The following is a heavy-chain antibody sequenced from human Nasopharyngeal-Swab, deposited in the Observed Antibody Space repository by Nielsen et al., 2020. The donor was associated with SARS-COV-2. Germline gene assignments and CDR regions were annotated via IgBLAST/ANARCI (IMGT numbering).Heavy chain of an antibody. CDR2: ISDSSRTI. D-gene: IGHD7-27*01. Sequence: GESLKISCVASEFTFSSYSMNWVRQAPGKGLEWVSYISDSSRTIHYADSVKGRFTVSRDNSKNSLYLQMNGLRAEDTAVYYCARGSPRRPWGLMDYWGQGTLVTVSS. CDR1: EFTFSSYS. CDR3: ARGSPRRPWGLMDY. J-gene: IGHJ4*02. V-gene: IGHV3-48*04.